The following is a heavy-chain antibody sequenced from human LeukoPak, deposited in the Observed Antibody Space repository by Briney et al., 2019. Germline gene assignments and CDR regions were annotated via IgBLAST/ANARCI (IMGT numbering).Heavy chain of an antibody. V-gene: IGHV1-2*02. CDR2: INPNSGGT. J-gene: IGHJ5*02. CDR1: GYTFTGYY. CDR3: ARDLSAAGGDNWFDP. Sequence: ASVKVSCKASGYTFTGYYMHWVRQAPGQGLEWMGWINPNSGGTNYAQKFQGRVTMTRDTSISTAYIELSRLRSDDTAVYYCARDLSAAGGDNWFDPWGQGTLVTVSS. D-gene: IGHD6-13*01.